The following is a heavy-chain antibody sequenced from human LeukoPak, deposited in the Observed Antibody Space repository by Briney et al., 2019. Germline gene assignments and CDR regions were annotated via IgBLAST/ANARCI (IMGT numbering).Heavy chain of an antibody. CDR3: TRFRNVRRGSDGYFYDY. CDR2: ISYDARIE. Sequence: GRSLRLSCAASGFTFNNYAMHWVRQAPGKGLEWVAAISYDARIEHYSDSVKGRFTISRDNSKNTLYLLMNSLRTEDTAVYYCTRFRNVRRGSDGYFYDYWGQGTLVNVSS. CDR1: GFTFNNYA. J-gene: IGHJ4*02. V-gene: IGHV3-30*04. D-gene: IGHD5-12*01.